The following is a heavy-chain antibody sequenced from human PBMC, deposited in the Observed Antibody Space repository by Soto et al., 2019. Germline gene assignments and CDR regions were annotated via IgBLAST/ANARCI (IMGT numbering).Heavy chain of an antibody. J-gene: IGHJ3*02. V-gene: IGHV1-18*01. CDR3: AKDTTQYYYDRSEEGDAFDI. Sequence: ASVKVSCKASGYTFTSYGISWVRQAPGQGLEWMGWISAYNGNTNYAQKLQGRVTMTTDTSTSTAYMELRSLRSDDTAVYYCAKDTTQYYYDRSEEGDAFDIWGQGTMVTVSS. CDR2: ISAYNGNT. D-gene: IGHD3-22*01. CDR1: GYTFTSYG.